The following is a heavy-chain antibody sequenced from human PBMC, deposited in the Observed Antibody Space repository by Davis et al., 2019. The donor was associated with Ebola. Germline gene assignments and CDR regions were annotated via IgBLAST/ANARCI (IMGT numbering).Heavy chain of an antibody. CDR3: ARVITFGGVIVPYFDY. CDR2: ISSSGSTI. V-gene: IGHV3-11*04. J-gene: IGHJ4*02. D-gene: IGHD3-16*02. CDR1: GFSFSDYY. Sequence: GESLKISCAASGFSFSDYYMSWIRQAPGKGLEWVSYISSSGSTIYYADSVKGRFTIPRDNAKNSLCLQMNSLRAEDTAVYYCARVITFGGVIVPYFDYWGQGTLVTVSS.